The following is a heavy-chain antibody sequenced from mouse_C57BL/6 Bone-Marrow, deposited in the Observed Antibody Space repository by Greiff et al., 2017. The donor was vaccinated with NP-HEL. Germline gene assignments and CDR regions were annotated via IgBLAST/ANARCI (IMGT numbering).Heavy chain of an antibody. CDR3: ARWFLYYFDY. J-gene: IGHJ2*01. CDR2: INPGSGGT. CDR1: GYAFTNHL. V-gene: IGHV1-54*01. D-gene: IGHD2-2*01. Sequence: VKLQESGAELVRPGTSVKVSCKASGYAFTNHLIEWVKQRPGQGLEWIGVINPGSGGTNYNEKFKGKATLTADKSSSTAYMQLSSLTSEDSAVYFCARWFLYYFDYWGQGTTLTVSS.